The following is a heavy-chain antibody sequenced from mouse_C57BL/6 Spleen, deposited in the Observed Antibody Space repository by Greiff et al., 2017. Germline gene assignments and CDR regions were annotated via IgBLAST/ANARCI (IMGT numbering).Heavy chain of an antibody. CDR2: ISSGSSTI. J-gene: IGHJ2*01. Sequence: EVQGVESGGGLVKPGGSLKLFCAASGFTFSDYGMHWVRQAPEKGLEWVAYISSGSSTIYYADTVKGRFTISRDNAKNTLFLQMTSLRSEDTAMYYCARGNYYGRNDFDYWGQGTTLTVSS. CDR3: ARGNYYGRNDFDY. D-gene: IGHD1-1*01. CDR1: GFTFSDYG. V-gene: IGHV5-17*01.